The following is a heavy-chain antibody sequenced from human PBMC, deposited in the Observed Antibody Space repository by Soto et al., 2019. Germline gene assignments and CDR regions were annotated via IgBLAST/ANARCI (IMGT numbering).Heavy chain of an antibody. J-gene: IGHJ4*02. CDR1: GGSISSKGRY. D-gene: IGHD6-19*01. CDR2: INYSGST. Sequence: QLQESGPGRVKPSETLSLTCTVSGGSISSKGRYWGWIRQPPGKGLEWIASINYSGSTYNNPSLKSPGTLSIDTSKNQFALRQSSVTAADTAVYYCARLGSSGWYQGSYLDSWGQGSLVTASS. V-gene: IGHV4-39*01. CDR3: ARLGSSGWYQGSYLDS.